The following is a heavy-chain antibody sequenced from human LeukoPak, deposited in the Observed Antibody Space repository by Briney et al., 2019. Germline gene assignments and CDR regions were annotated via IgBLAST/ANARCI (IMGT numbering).Heavy chain of an antibody. CDR3: TTTGYSSGWYRYYFDY. Sequence: GGSLRLSCAASGFTFSNAWMSWVRQAPGKGLEWVGRIKSKTDGGTTDYAAPVKGRFTISRDDPKNTLYLQMNSLKTEDTAVYYCTTTGYSSGWYRYYFDYWGQGTLVTVSS. CDR1: GFTFSNAW. CDR2: IKSKTDGGTT. V-gene: IGHV3-15*01. D-gene: IGHD6-19*01. J-gene: IGHJ4*02.